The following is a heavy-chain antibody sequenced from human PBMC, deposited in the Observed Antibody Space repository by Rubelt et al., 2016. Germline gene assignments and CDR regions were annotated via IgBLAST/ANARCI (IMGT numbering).Heavy chain of an antibody. D-gene: IGHD3-16*01. Sequence: EVQLVESGGGLVQPGRSLRLSCAASGFTFDDYAMHWVRQAPGKGLEWVSGISWNSGSIGYADSVKGRFTISRDNAKNSLHLQMNSLRGEDTAVYYCAKDWGLSYWGQGTLVTVSS. CDR3: AKDWGLSY. V-gene: IGHV3-9*01. CDR1: GFTFDDYA. CDR2: ISWNSGSI. J-gene: IGHJ4*02.